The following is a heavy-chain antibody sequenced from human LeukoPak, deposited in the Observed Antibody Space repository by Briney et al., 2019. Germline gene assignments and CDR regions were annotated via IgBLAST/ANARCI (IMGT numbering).Heavy chain of an antibody. CDR1: GGTFSSYA. CDR2: IIPIFGTA. D-gene: IGHD3-3*01. Sequence: SVKVSCKASGGTFSSYAISWVRQAPGQGLEWMGRIIPIFGTANYAQKLQGRVTVTTDTSTSTAYMELRSLRSDDTAVYYCARVEMGTIFGVVKYYFDYWGQGTLVTVSS. J-gene: IGHJ4*02. V-gene: IGHV1-69*05. CDR3: ARVEMGTIFGVVKYYFDY.